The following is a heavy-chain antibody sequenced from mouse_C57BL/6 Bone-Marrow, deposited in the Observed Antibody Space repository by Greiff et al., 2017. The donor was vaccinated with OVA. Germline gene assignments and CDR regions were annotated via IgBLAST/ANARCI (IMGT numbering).Heavy chain of an antibody. D-gene: IGHD1-1*01. CDR3: ARRNYGRYYFDY. J-gene: IGHJ2*01. CDR2: IYPRSGYT. CDR1: GYTFTSYG. V-gene: IGHV1-81*01. Sequence: QVQLQQSGAELARPGASVKLSCKASGYTFTSYGISWVKQSPGQGLEWIGEIYPRSGYTYYNEKFKGKATLTADKSSSTAYMELRSLTSEDSAVYVCARRNYGRYYFDYWGQGTTLTVSS.